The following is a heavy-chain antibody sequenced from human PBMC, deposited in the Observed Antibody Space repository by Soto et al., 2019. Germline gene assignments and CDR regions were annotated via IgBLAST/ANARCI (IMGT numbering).Heavy chain of an antibody. CDR2: INPNSGGT. Sequence: QVQLVQSGAEVKKPGASVKVSCKASGYTFTGYYMHWVRQAPGQGLERMGWINPNSGGTNYAQKFQGWVTMTRDTSISTAYMELSRLRSDDTAVYYCARGYSSSWDDFDFDYWGQGTLVTVSS. V-gene: IGHV1-2*04. J-gene: IGHJ4*02. CDR3: ARGYSSSWDDFDFDY. CDR1: GYTFTGYY. D-gene: IGHD6-13*01.